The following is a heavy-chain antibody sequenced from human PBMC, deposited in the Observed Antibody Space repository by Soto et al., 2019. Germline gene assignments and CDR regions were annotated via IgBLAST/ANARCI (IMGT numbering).Heavy chain of an antibody. CDR3: AKSPGAYYPITFDY. Sequence: EVQLLESGGGLVQPGGSLRLSCAASGFTFSSYAMSWVRQAPGKGLEWVSPTRDSGGTTYYADSVKGRFTISRDNSKSTLYLQMNSLRVEDTAIYYCAKSPGAYYPITFDYWGQGSLVAVSS. V-gene: IGHV3-23*01. CDR2: TRDSGGTT. J-gene: IGHJ4*02. D-gene: IGHD4-17*01. CDR1: GFTFSSYA.